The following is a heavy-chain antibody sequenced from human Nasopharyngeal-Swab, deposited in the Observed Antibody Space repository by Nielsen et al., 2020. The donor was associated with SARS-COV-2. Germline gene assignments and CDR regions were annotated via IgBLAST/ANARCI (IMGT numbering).Heavy chain of an antibody. Sequence: GESLKISCAASGFTFSSYTMNWVRQAPGKGLEWVSSISPTSDYIYYAEPVKGRFTISRDNAKNSLFLQMNSLRAEETAIYYCVRGSYGHYDSWGQGALITVSS. J-gene: IGHJ5*01. V-gene: IGHV3-21*06. D-gene: IGHD4-17*01. CDR3: VRGSYGHYDS. CDR2: ISPTSDYI. CDR1: GFTFSSYT.